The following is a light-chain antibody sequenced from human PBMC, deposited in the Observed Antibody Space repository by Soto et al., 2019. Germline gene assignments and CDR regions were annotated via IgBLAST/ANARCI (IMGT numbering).Light chain of an antibody. CDR3: QQRTNWPLT. Sequence: EIVLTQSPATLSLSPGERATLSCRASRSVTTFLAWYQQKPGQAPRLLIYDASKRATGVPTRFSGSESGTDFTLTISILEPEDFAVYHCQQRTNWPLTFGGGTKVERK. V-gene: IGKV3-11*01. CDR1: RSVTTF. CDR2: DAS. J-gene: IGKJ4*01.